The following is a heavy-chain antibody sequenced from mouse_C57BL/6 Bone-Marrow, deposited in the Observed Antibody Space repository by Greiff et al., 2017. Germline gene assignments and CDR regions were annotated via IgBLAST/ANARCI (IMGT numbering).Heavy chain of an antibody. V-gene: IGHV14-4*01. D-gene: IGHD1-1*01. CDR2: IDPENGDT. CDR3: TPLISTVVHFDY. Sequence: VHVKQSGAELVRPGASVKLSCTASGFNIKDDYMHWVKQRPEQGLEWIGWIDPENGDTEYASKFQGKATITADTSSNTAYLQLSSLTSEDTAVYYCTPLISTVVHFDYWGQGTTLTVSS. CDR1: GFNIKDDY. J-gene: IGHJ2*01.